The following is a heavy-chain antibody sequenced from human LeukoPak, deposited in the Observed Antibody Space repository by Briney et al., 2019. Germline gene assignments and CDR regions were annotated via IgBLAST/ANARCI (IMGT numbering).Heavy chain of an antibody. CDR2: ISSSSSYI. V-gene: IGHV3-21*01. D-gene: IGHD3-22*01. J-gene: IGHJ6*03. Sequence: GGSLRLSCAASGFTFSSYEMNWVRQAPGKGLEWVSSISSSSSYIYYADSVKGRFTISRDNAKNSLYLQMNSLRAEDTAVYYCARGAIVVVIDTNYYYYYMDVWGKGTTVTVSS. CDR3: ARGAIVVVIDTNYYYYYMDV. CDR1: GFTFSSYE.